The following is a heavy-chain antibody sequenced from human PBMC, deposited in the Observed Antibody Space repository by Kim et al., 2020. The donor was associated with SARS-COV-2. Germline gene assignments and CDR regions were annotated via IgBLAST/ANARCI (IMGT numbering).Heavy chain of an antibody. CDR1: GFTFDDYV. Sequence: GGSLRLSCAASGFTFDDYVMHWVRQAPGKGLEWVSGSSWNSGSIGYADSVKGRFTISRDNAKNSLYLQMNSLRAEDTALYYCAKDMGYSSSWYGTSISPHMDVWGKGTTVTASS. CDR3: AKDMGYSSSWYGTSISPHMDV. CDR2: SSWNSGSI. J-gene: IGHJ6*03. D-gene: IGHD6-13*01. V-gene: IGHV3-9*01.